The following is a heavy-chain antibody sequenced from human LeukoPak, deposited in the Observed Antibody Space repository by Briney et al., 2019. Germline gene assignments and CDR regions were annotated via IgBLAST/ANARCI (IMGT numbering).Heavy chain of an antibody. J-gene: IGHJ5*02. CDR1: GYTFTRFH. CDR2: IHPSSGGA. V-gene: IGHV1-2*02. D-gene: IGHD3-10*01. CDR3: ARAPIHYYGSGNWFDP. Sequence: ASVKVSCKASGYTFTRFHIHWVRQAPGQGLEWMGIIHPSSGGATSAQKFQGRVTMARDTSISTAYMELSRLRSDDTAVYYCARAPIHYYGSGNWFDPWGQGTLVTVSS.